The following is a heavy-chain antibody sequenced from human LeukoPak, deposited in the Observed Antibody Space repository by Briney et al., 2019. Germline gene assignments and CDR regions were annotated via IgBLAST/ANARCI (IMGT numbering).Heavy chain of an antibody. J-gene: IGHJ3*02. CDR3: AREYYDTSGTKYAFDI. CDR2: IDPDSGGT. CDR1: GYTFTAYY. V-gene: IGHV1-2*02. D-gene: IGHD3-22*01. Sequence: GASVKVSCKASGYTFTAYYVHWVRQAPGQGLEWMGCIDPDSGGTNSAQKFQGRITMTRDTSISTASMELSRLRSDDTAVYYCAREYYDTSGTKYAFDIWGKGTTVTVSS.